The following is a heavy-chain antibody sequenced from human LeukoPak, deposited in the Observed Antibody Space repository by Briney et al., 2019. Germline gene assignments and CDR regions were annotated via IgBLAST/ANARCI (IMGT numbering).Heavy chain of an antibody. CDR3: AKDREGYSSSWPYYYYGMDV. Sequence: GGSLRLSCAASGFTFSSYGMHWVRQAPGKGLEWVAVISYDGSNKYYADSVKGRFTISRDNSKNTLYLQMNSLRAEGTAVYYCAKDREGYSSSWPYYYYGMDVWGQGTTVTVSS. D-gene: IGHD6-13*01. CDR1: GFTFSSYG. V-gene: IGHV3-30*18. CDR2: ISYDGSNK. J-gene: IGHJ6*02.